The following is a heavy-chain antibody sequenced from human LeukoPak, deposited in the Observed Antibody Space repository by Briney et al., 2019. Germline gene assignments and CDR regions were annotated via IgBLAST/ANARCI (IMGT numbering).Heavy chain of an antibody. Sequence: SETLSLTCTVSGGSISSSSYYWGWIRQPPGKGLEWIGSIYYSGSTYYNPSLKSRVTISVDTSKNQFSLKPSSVTAADTAVYYCAREEREYSGYDWGRGDYYYYYMDVWGKGTTVTVSS. V-gene: IGHV4-39*07. D-gene: IGHD5-12*01. CDR3: AREEREYSGYDWGRGDYYYYYMDV. CDR1: GGSISSSSYY. J-gene: IGHJ6*03. CDR2: IYYSGST.